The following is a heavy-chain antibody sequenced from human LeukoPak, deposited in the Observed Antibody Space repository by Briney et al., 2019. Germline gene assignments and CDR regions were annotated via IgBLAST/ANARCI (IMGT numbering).Heavy chain of an antibody. CDR2: IYYSGST. Sequence: PSQTLSLTGTVSGGSISSGDYYWSWIRQPPGKGLEWIGYIYYSGSTYYNPSLKSRVTISVDTSKNQFSLKLSSVTAADTAVYYCARAGINNWFDPWGQGTLVTVSS. CDR3: ARAGINNWFDP. J-gene: IGHJ5*02. D-gene: IGHD6-13*01. V-gene: IGHV4-30-4*08. CDR1: GGSISSGDYY.